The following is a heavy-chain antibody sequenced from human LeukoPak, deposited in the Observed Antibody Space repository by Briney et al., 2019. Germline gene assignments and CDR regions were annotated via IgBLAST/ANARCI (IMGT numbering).Heavy chain of an antibody. D-gene: IGHD7-27*01. CDR1: GGSITSYY. CDR2: IYNSGNT. CDR3: ARDPGE. Sequence: SETLSPTCTVSGGSITSYYWSWIRQPAGKGLEWIGRIYNSGNTNYNSSLKSRVTMSVDTSKNQFSLKLTSVTAADTAVYYCARDPGEWGPGSLVTVSS. V-gene: IGHV4-4*07. J-gene: IGHJ4*02.